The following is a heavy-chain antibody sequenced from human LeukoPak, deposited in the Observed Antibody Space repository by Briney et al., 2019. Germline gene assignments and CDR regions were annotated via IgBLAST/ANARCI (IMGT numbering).Heavy chain of an antibody. Sequence: GGSLRLSCAVSGFTFSSYDMSWVRQAPGKGLEWVSGISGSGGSTYYADSVKGRFTISRDNSKNTLYLQMNSLRAEDTAVYYCATNYGSGTRIDYWGQGTLVTVSS. CDR3: ATNYGSGTRIDY. CDR1: GFTFSSYD. CDR2: ISGSGGST. J-gene: IGHJ4*02. D-gene: IGHD3-10*01. V-gene: IGHV3-23*01.